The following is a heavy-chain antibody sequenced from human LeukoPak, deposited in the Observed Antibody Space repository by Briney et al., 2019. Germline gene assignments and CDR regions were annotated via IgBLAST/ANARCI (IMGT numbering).Heavy chain of an antibody. J-gene: IGHJ4*02. CDR3: ASQRWLQSSIDY. CDR1: GFTFSSYW. CDR2: IKQDGSEK. Sequence: PGGSLRLSCAASGFTFSSYWMSWVRQAPGKGLEWVANIKQDGSEKHYVDSVKGRFTISRDNAKNSLYLQMNSLRAEDTAVYYCASQRWLQSSIDYWGQGTLVTVSS. D-gene: IGHD5-24*01. V-gene: IGHV3-7*01.